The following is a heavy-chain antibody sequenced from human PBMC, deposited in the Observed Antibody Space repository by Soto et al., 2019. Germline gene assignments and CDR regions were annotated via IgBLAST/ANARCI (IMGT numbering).Heavy chain of an antibody. CDR2: IYHIGTT. V-gene: IGHV4-59*03. CDR1: GDSMSPFY. Sequence: QVQLQESGPGLVKPSETLSLTCTVSGDSMSPFYWSWIRQPPGKGLEWIGYIYHIGTTTYNPSLKSRFTISLDSSKNQFSLKLTSVTAADTAVYYCAKFRRNYFGDWGQGTLVTVSS. J-gene: IGHJ4*02. D-gene: IGHD3-10*01. CDR3: AKFRRNYFGD.